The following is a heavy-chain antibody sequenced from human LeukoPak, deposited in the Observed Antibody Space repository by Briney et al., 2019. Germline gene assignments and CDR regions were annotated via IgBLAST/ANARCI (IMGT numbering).Heavy chain of an antibody. V-gene: IGHV3-23*01. CDR2: ITGISSST. Sequence: GGPLRLSCAASGFSFSSYAMSWVRQAPGKGLEWVSAITGISSSTFYADAVKGRFTISKANSKNTLYLQMNILRAEDTAVYYCAKRVSGWYLVDYWGQGALVTVSS. CDR1: GFSFSSYA. D-gene: IGHD6-19*01. J-gene: IGHJ4*02. CDR3: AKRVSGWYLVDY.